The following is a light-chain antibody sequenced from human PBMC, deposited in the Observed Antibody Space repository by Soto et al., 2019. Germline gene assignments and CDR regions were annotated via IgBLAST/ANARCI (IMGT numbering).Light chain of an antibody. CDR1: QSVSTA. CDR3: QQRSDWLT. V-gene: IGKV3-11*01. J-gene: IGKJ4*01. CDR2: DAS. Sequence: EIVLTQSPATLSLSPGERATLSCRASQSVSTALAWYQQKPGQAPRLLIYDASIRATGIPARFSDSGSGTDFTLIISSLQPEDFAVYYCQQRSDWLTFGGGTKVEIK.